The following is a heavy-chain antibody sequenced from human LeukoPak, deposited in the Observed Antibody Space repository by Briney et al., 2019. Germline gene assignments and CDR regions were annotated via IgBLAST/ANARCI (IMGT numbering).Heavy chain of an antibody. Sequence: ASVKVSCKASGYTFTSYAMHWVRQAPGQRLEWMGWINAGNGNTKYSQKFQGRVTITRDTSASTAYMELSSLRSEDTAVYYCARDYSGSYYRNTFGYWGQGTLVTVSS. J-gene: IGHJ4*02. D-gene: IGHD1-26*01. CDR2: INAGNGNT. CDR1: GYTFTSYA. CDR3: ARDYSGSYYRNTFGY. V-gene: IGHV1-3*01.